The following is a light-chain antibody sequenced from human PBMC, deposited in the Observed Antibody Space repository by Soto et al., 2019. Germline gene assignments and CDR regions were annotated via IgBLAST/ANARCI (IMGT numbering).Light chain of an antibody. CDR1: QSVSSN. V-gene: IGKV3-15*01. J-gene: IGKJ1*01. CDR2: DTS. CDR3: QQYNYWTWT. Sequence: EIVMTQSPATLSVSPEERATLSCRASQSVSSNFAWYQQKPGQAPRLLIYDTSTRATGIPPSFSVSGSGTGSTPTNTGLQSKDVAHDYGQQYNYWTWTFARATKVEI.